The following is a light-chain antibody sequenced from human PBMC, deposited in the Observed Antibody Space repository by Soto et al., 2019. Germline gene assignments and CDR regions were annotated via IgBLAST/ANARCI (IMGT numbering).Light chain of an antibody. J-gene: IGLJ1*01. CDR3: SLYTSANTYV. V-gene: IGLV2-18*01. Sequence: ALAQPASVSGYPGQSITISCTRTSGDVGYYNYVSWYQQPPGTAPKLIIYEASNRPSGVPDRFSGSKCGNTASLTISRLQAADDADYYCSLYTSANTYVLGTGTKVTVL. CDR1: SGDVGYYNY. CDR2: EAS.